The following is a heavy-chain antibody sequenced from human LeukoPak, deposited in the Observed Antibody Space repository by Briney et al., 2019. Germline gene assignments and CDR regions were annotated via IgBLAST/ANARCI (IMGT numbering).Heavy chain of an antibody. CDR2: TSYSEGT. Sequence: SETLSLTCTVSGGSVSRGGYYWNWIRQRPGKGLEWIGFTSYSEGTYYNPSLMSRITISVDRSQNQFSLKMRDVTAADTAVYFCAAADWESFYFDSWGQGALVAVSS. V-gene: IGHV4-31*03. CDR3: AAADWESFYFDS. CDR1: GGSVSRGGYY. J-gene: IGHJ4*02. D-gene: IGHD1-26*01.